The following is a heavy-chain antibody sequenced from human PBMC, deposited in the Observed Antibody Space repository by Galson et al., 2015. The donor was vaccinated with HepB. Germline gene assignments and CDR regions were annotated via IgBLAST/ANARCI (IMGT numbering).Heavy chain of an antibody. CDR3: ARGGIFGVPYPD. CDR1: GYTFTSYD. CDR2: MNPNSGNT. J-gene: IGHJ4*02. D-gene: IGHD3-3*01. V-gene: IGHV1-8*01. Sequence: SCKASGYTFTSYDINWVRQATGQGPEWMGWMNPNSGNTGYAQKFQGRVTMTRNTSISTAYMELSSLRSEDTAVYYCARGGIFGVPYPDWGQGTLVTVSS.